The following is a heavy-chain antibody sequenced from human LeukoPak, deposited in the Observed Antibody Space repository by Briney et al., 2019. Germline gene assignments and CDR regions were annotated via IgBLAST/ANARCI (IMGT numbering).Heavy chain of an antibody. Sequence: PGGSLRLSCAASGLTVYTKDMSWVRQAPGKRLEWVSILYSGGRTYYGDSVKGRFTISRDNSRNTLYLQMNSLRAEDTAMYYCTKSGPPDPYWGQGTMVTVSS. D-gene: IGHD1-14*01. CDR3: TKSGPPDPY. CDR1: GLTVYTKD. V-gene: IGHV3-53*01. J-gene: IGHJ3*01. CDR2: LYSGGRT.